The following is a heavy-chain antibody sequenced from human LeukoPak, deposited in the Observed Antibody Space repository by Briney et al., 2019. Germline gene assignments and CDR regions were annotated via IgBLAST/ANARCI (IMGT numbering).Heavy chain of an antibody. CDR2: IYTSGST. CDR3: AREWELFDY. J-gene: IGHJ4*02. V-gene: IGHV4-61*02. D-gene: IGHD1-26*01. CDR1: GGSISSGSYY. Sequence: SETLSLTCTVSGGSISSGSYYWSWIRQPAGKGLEWIGRIYTSGSTNYNPSLKSRVTISVDTSKNQFSLKLSSVTAADTAVYYYAREWELFDYWGQGTLVTVSS.